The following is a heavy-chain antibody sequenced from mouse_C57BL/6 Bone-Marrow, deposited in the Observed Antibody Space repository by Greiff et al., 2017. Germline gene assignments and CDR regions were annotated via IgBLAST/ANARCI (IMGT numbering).Heavy chain of an antibody. V-gene: IGHV1-82*01. CDR2: IYPGDGDT. CDR1: GYAFSSSW. Sequence: VQLQQSGPELVKPGASVKISCKASGYAFSSSWMNWVKQRPGKGLEWIGRIYPGDGDTNYNGKFKGKATLTADKSSSTAYMQLSRLTSEDSAVYFCARGMGAYWGQGTLVTVSA. J-gene: IGHJ3*01. D-gene: IGHD2-10*02. CDR3: ARGMGAY.